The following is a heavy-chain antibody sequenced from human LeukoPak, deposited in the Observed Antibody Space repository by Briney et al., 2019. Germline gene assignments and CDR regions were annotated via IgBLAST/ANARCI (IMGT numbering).Heavy chain of an antibody. Sequence: SETLSLTCTVSGASISDYYWSWIRQSAWKGLEWIGRISTTGSTYYNPSFQSRVTMSADPSKTLFFLRLRSVTAADTAVYYCARSPSTIGWNWGYYFDYWGQGSLVTVSS. V-gene: IGHV4-4*07. J-gene: IGHJ4*02. CDR2: ISTTGST. D-gene: IGHD3-3*01. CDR1: GASISDYY. CDR3: ARSPSTIGWNWGYYFDY.